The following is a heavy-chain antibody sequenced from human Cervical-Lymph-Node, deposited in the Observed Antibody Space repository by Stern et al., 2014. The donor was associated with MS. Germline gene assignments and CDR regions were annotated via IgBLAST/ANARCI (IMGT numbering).Heavy chain of an antibody. CDR1: AFTFSNYW. D-gene: IGHD6-19*01. V-gene: IGHV3-74*03. J-gene: IGHJ4*02. Sequence: EVQLVESGAGLVQPAESLRVPCEASAFTFSNYWMHWVRQAPGKGLAWVSHINPDGTSAPYADSVKGRFTTTRDNATKTLYLQMNSLRGEGTAFYCCARGMTSGAYHWGQGTLVTVSS. CDR2: INPDGTSA. CDR3: ARGMTSGAYH.